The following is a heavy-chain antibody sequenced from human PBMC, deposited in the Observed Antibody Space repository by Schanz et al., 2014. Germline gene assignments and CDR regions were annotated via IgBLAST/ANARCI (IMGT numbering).Heavy chain of an antibody. V-gene: IGHV1-18*01. D-gene: IGHD3-10*01. CDR3: ARVHSATYHYNSPGAFDI. J-gene: IGHJ3*02. CDR1: GYIFGSHG. CDR2: INAHTGNT. Sequence: QVQLVQSGAEVKKPGASVKVSCKASGYIFGSHGMTWVRQAPGQGPELMGWINAHTGNTQYAQKFQGRVNMTRDTVTTTVHLELTRLRTDDTGIYYCARVHSATYHYNSPGAFDIWGQGTRVTVSS.